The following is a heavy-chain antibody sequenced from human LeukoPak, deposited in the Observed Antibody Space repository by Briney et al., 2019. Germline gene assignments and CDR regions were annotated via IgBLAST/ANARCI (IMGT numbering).Heavy chain of an antibody. J-gene: IGHJ3*02. CDR1: GGSLSSYY. CDR2: IYYSGRT. V-gene: IGHV4-59*01. D-gene: IGHD4-23*01. CDR3: ARGGSAVIAPYAFDI. Sequence: SETLSLTCPVSGGSLSSYYWRWMRPPPAKGLEWMGYIYYSGRTNYNPPVKSRVAMSVDTPKKQFSLKLSSLTAADTAVYYCARGGSAVIAPYAFDIGGQGTMVTVSS.